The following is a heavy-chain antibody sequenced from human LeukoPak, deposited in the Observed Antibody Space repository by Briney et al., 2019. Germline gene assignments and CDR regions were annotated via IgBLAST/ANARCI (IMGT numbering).Heavy chain of an antibody. CDR1: GYTFTSYG. Sequence: ASVKVSCKASGYTFTSYGISWVRQAPGQGLEWMGWISAYNGNTNYAQKLQGRVTMTTDTSTSTAYMELSRLRSDDTAVYYCARNTVTTAPYAFDIWGQGTMVSVSS. V-gene: IGHV1-18*01. D-gene: IGHD4-17*01. CDR2: ISAYNGNT. J-gene: IGHJ3*02. CDR3: ARNTVTTAPYAFDI.